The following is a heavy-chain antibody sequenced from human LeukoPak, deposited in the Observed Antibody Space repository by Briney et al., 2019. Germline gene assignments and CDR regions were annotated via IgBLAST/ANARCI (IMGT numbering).Heavy chain of an antibody. CDR3: ASEYYYDSTGLQH. J-gene: IGHJ1*01. CDR2: IYYSGST. CDR1: GGSISSGGYY. V-gene: IGHV4-31*03. D-gene: IGHD3-22*01. Sequence: PSETLSLTCTVSGGSISSGGYYWSWIRQHPGKGLEWIGYIYYSGSTYYNPSLKSRVTISVDTSKNQFSLKLSSVTAADTAVYYCASEYYYDSTGLQHWGQGTLVTVSS.